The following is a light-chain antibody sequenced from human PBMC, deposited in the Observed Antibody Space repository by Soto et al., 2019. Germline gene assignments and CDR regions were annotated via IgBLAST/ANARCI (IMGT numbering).Light chain of an antibody. J-gene: IGKJ1*01. CDR1: QGIGHA. V-gene: IGKV1-6*01. CDR3: LHDINYQST. CDR2: GAS. Sequence: AIQMTQSPSSLSASVGGRVTVSFRASQGIGHALGWYQQKPGKPPKVLIYGASNLQSGVPPRFSGSGSGTDFTLAISSLQPEDSATYYCLHDINYQSTFGQGTKVDIK.